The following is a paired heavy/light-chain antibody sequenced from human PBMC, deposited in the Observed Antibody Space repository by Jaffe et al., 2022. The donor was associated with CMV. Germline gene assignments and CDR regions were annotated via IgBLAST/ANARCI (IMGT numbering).Light chain of an antibody. CDR3: MQALQTPIT. J-gene: IGKJ5*01. Sequence: DIVMTQSPLSLPVTPGEPASISCRSSQSLLHSNGYIYLDWYLQKPGQSPQLLIYLGSNRASGVPDRFSGSGSGTDFTLKISRVEAEDVGVYYCMQALQTPITFGQGTRLEIK. CDR2: LGS. V-gene: IGKV2-28*01. CDR1: QSLLHSNGYIY.
Heavy chain of an antibody. J-gene: IGHJ1*01. V-gene: IGHV3-21*01. CDR2: ISSSSGYI. CDR3: ARASHSNGWHAVGS. CDR1: GFTFST. D-gene: IGHD6-19*01. Sequence: EVQLVESGGGLVKPGGSLRLSCAASGFTFSTMNWVRQAPGKGLEWVSSISSSSGYIYYADSVKGRFTISRDNAKNSLYLQMNSLRGEDTAVYYCARASHSNGWHAVGSWGQGILVTVSS.